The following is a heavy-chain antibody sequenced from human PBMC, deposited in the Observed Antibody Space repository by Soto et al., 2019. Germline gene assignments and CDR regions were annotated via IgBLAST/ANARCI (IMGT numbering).Heavy chain of an antibody. J-gene: IGHJ4*02. CDR1: GASISSGGYY. CDR3: ARADSSGYNFEH. Sequence: QVQLQESGPGLVQPSQTLSLTCTVSGASISSGGYYWSWIRQHPGKGLEWIGYIYYSGTTYYNPSLKSRLNISLDTSRNQFSLELNSVSAADTAVYYCARADSSGYNFEHWGQGTLVTVSS. CDR2: IYYSGTT. D-gene: IGHD3-22*01. V-gene: IGHV4-31*03.